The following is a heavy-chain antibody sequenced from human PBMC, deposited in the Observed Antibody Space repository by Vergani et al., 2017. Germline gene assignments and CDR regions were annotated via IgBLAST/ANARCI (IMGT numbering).Heavy chain of an antibody. CDR3: ARGETRTDWFDP. Sequence: LQLQESGPGLVKPSATLSLTCSVSGASIRSSNYYWGWIRHPPGKGLEWIASIYYSGSTYYNPSLKSRVTISVDTSKNQFSLKLSSVTAADTAVYYCARGETRTDWFDPWGQGTLVTVSS. CDR1: GASIRSSNYY. V-gene: IGHV4-39*01. D-gene: IGHD3/OR15-3a*01. J-gene: IGHJ5*02. CDR2: IYYSGST.